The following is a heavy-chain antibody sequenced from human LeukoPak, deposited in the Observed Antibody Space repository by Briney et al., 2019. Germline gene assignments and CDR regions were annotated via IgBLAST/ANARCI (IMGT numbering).Heavy chain of an antibody. J-gene: IGHJ6*03. D-gene: IGHD6-13*01. V-gene: IGHV1-69*05. CDR2: IIPIFGTA. CDR1: GGTFSSYA. Sequence: ASVKVSCKASGGTFSSYAISWVRQAPGQGLEWMGGIIPIFGTANYAQKFQGRVTITTDESTSTAYMELSSLRSEDTAVYYCARTIIAAAHYYYYMDVWGKGTTVTVSS. CDR3: ARTIIAAAHYYYYMDV.